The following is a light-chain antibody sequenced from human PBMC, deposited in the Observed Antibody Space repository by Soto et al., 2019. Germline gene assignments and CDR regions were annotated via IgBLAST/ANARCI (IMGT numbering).Light chain of an antibody. CDR1: QRVLYSSNNKNY. Sequence: DIVMTQSPDSLAVSLGERATINCKSSQRVLYSSNNKNYLAWYQQKPGQPPKLLIYWASTRESGVPDRFSGSGSGIDFTLTISSLQAEDVAVYFCQQYSTTPLTFGGGTKVDIK. J-gene: IGKJ4*01. CDR3: QQYSTTPLT. CDR2: WAS. V-gene: IGKV4-1*01.